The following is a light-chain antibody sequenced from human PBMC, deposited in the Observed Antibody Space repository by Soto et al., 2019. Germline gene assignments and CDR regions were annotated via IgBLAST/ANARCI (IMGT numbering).Light chain of an antibody. J-gene: IGKJ1*01. CDR2: GAS. Sequence: EVVLTQSLDTLSLSPGERATLSCRASQSVAADYLAWYQQKPGLAPRLLIYGASIRATGIPDRFSASGSGTGFTLSISRLEPEDFAVYYCMRYGISLWTFGQGTKVEIK. CDR3: MRYGISLWT. CDR1: QSVAADY. V-gene: IGKV3-20*01.